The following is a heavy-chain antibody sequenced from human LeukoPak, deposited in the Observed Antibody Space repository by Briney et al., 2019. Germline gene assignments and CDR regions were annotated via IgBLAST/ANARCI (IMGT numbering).Heavy chain of an antibody. Sequence: PSETLSLTCTVSGGSISSSSYYWGWIRQPPGKGLEWIGSIYYSGSTYYNPSLKRRVTISVDTSKNQFSLKLSSVTAADTAVYYCVGHGKAWGVPYWGQGTLVTVSS. J-gene: IGHJ4*02. V-gene: IGHV4-39*01. CDR3: VGHGKAWGVPY. D-gene: IGHD3-10*01. CDR1: GGSISSSSYY. CDR2: IYYSGST.